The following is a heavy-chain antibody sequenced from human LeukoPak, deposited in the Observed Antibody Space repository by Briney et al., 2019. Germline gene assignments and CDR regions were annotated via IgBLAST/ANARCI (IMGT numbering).Heavy chain of an antibody. CDR2: INPNSGGT. D-gene: IGHD1-26*01. J-gene: IGHJ4*02. Sequence: ASVKVSCKASGYTFTGYYMHWVRQAPGQGLEWMGWINPNSGGTNYAQKFQGRVTMTRDTSISTAYMELSRLRSDDTAVYYCAREGELVGATTFFDYWGQGTLVTVSS. V-gene: IGHV1-2*02. CDR3: AREGELVGATTFFDY. CDR1: GYTFTGYY.